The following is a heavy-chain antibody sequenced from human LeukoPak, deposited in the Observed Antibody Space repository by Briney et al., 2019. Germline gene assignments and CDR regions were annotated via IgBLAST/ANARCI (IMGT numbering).Heavy chain of an antibody. D-gene: IGHD3-10*01. Sequence: GSLRLSCAASGFTFSSYEMNWVRQAPGKGLELVSYISSSGSTIYYADSVKGRFTISRDNAKNSLYLQMNSLRAEDTAIYYCARGAATNLWPSDYWGQGTLVTVSS. J-gene: IGHJ4*02. CDR3: ARGAATNLWPSDY. V-gene: IGHV3-48*03. CDR1: GFTFSSYE. CDR2: ISSSGSTI.